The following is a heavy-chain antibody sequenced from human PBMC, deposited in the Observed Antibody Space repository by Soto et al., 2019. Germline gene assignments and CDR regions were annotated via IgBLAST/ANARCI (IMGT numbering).Heavy chain of an antibody. D-gene: IGHD2-15*01. CDR2: ISGSGSST. J-gene: IGHJ4*02. CDR1: GFTLSSYA. CDR3: AKVSLEGSGGSRVRQPFAN. Sequence: GGSLRLSCAASGFTLSSYAMSWVRQAPGKGLEWVSGISGSGSSTYYADSVKGRLTISRDNSKNTLYLQMNSLRAEDTAVYYCAKVSLEGSGGSRVRQPFANWGQETLVTVSS. V-gene: IGHV3-23*01.